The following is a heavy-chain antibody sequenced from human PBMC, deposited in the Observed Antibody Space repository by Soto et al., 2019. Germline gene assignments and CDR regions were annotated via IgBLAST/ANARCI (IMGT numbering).Heavy chain of an antibody. V-gene: IGHV1-18*01. CDR3: ARADTYYYDSSGYYFD. J-gene: IGHJ4*02. D-gene: IGHD3-22*01. CDR1: GYTFTSYG. CDR2: ISAYNGNT. Sequence: ASVKVSCKASGYTFTSYGISWVRQAPGQGLEWMGWISAYNGNTNYAQKLQGRVTMTTDTSTSTAYMELSSLRSEDTAVYYCARADTYYYDSSGYYFDWGQGTLVTVSS.